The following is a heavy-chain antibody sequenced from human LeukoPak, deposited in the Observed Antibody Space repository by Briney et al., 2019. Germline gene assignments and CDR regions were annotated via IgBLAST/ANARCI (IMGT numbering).Heavy chain of an antibody. D-gene: IGHD2-15*01. J-gene: IGHJ5*02. CDR2: IYYSGTT. CDR1: GGSISSSDYY. CDR3: ARVNTQGVPSP. V-gene: IGHV4-39*01. Sequence: NPSETLSLTCTVSGGSISSSDYYWGWIRQPPGKGLEWIASIYYSGTTHYNPSHQSRVTMSVDTSKNQFSLKLRSVTAADTAVYYCARVNTQGVPSPWGQGILVTVSS.